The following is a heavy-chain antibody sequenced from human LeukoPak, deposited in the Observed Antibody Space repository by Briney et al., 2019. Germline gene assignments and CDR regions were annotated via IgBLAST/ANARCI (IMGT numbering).Heavy chain of an antibody. CDR1: GFTFSSYW. J-gene: IGHJ2*01. CDR2: IKQDGSEN. Sequence: PGGSLRLSCVASGFTFSSYWMSWVRQAPGKGLEWVANIKQDGSENYSVDSVKGRFTISRDNAQSSLYLQMNSLRADDTALYYCARTPGLYSSAWYWYFDLWGRGTLVTVSS. V-gene: IGHV3-7*01. D-gene: IGHD6-19*01. CDR3: ARTPGLYSSAWYWYFDL.